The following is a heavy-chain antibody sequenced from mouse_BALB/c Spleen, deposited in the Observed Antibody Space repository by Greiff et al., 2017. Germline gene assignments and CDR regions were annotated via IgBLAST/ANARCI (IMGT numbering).Heavy chain of an antibody. CDR1: GYTFTDYN. D-gene: IGHD2-14*01. CDR2: IYPYNGGT. CDR3: ARGVNYRYDEEAWFAY. J-gene: IGHJ3*01. V-gene: IGHV1S29*02. Sequence: EVQLVESGPELVKPGASVKISCKASGYTFTDYNMHWVKQSHGKSLEWIGYIYPYNGGTGYNQKFKSKATLTVDNSSSTAYMELRSLTSEDSAVYYCARGVNYRYDEEAWFAYWGQGTLVTVSA.